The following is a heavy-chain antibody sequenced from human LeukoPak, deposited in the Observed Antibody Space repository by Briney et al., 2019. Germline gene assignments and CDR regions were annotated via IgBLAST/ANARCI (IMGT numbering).Heavy chain of an antibody. CDR3: ARDWAIAAAGTIWFDP. CDR2: IYTSGST. D-gene: IGHD6-13*01. Sequence: SETLSLTCTVSGGSISSYYWSWIRQPAGKGLEWIGRIYTSGSTNYNPSLKSRVTMSVDTSKNQFSLKLSSVTAADTAVYYCARDWAIAAAGTIWFDPWGQGTLVTVSS. J-gene: IGHJ5*02. CDR1: GGSISSYY. V-gene: IGHV4-4*07.